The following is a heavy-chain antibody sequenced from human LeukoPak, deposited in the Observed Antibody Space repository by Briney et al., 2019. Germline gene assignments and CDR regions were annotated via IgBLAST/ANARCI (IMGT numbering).Heavy chain of an antibody. J-gene: IGHJ4*02. CDR1: GFTFSSYA. V-gene: IGHV3-23*01. Sequence: QPGRSLRLSCAASGFTFSSYAMSWVRQAPGKGLEWVSSTSASGTTTYYADSVKGRFTISRDNSKDTLYLQMNSLRAEDTAVYYCAKDGRSGYGYFDFWGQGTLVTVSS. CDR3: AKDGRSGYGYFDF. D-gene: IGHD5-12*01. CDR2: TSASGTTT.